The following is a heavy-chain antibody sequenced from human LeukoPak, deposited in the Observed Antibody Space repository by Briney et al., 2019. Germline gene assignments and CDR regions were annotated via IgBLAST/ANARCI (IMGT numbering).Heavy chain of an antibody. CDR1: GYTFTSYA. CDR2: INPGKSNT. V-gene: IGHV1-3*01. Sequence: GASVKVSCKASGYTFTSYAMHWVRQDAGQRLEWMGWINPGKSNTKCAQKFQGRVTITRDTSASTAYMEPSSLRSQARAVFCCAKRVLPLEDWGQGTLGTVSS. CDR3: AKRVLPLED. D-gene: IGHD1-1*01. J-gene: IGHJ4*02.